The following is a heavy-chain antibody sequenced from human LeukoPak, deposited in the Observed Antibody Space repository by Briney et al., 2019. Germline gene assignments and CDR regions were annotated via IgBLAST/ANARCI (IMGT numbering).Heavy chain of an antibody. V-gene: IGHV3-7*01. CDR3: ARRGGSSSRRSPIDY. Sequence: GGSLRLSCTASGSTFSDYWMTWVRQAPGKGPEWVANIKQDGSQRYYVDSVRGRFTISRDNAKNSLFLQMNGLRAEDTAVYYCARRGGSSSRRSPIDYWGQGTLVTVSS. D-gene: IGHD6-6*01. CDR1: GSTFSDYW. CDR2: IKQDGSQR. J-gene: IGHJ4*02.